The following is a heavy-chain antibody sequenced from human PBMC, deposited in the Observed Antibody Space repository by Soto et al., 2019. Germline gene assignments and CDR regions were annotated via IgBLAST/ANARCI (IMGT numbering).Heavy chain of an antibody. CDR1: GFTFRSYA. J-gene: IGHJ6*02. Sequence: GSLRLSCAASGFTFRSYAMHWVRQAPGKGLECVAVISHDGSNKFYRDYVKGRFTISRDNSKNTLYLQINSLRYEDTAVYYCARGDREDIAVVMGVRPGEYGVDVWGQGTTVTVSS. D-gene: IGHD2-15*01. CDR2: ISHDGSNK. V-gene: IGHV3-30-3*01. CDR3: ARGDREDIAVVMGVRPGEYGVDV.